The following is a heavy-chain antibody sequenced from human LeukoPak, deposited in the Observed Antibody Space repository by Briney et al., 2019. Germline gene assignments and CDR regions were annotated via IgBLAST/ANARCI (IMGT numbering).Heavy chain of an antibody. D-gene: IGHD3-10*01. J-gene: IGHJ4*02. CDR3: ARAEPYGEYYFDC. V-gene: IGHV3-66*02. CDR1: GFTVSSNY. CDR2: IYSGGST. Sequence: PGGSLRLSCAASGFTVSSNYMSWVRQAPGKGLEWVSVIYSGGSTYYADSVKGRFTISRDNSKNTLYLQMNSLRAEDTAVYYCARAEPYGEYYFDCWGQGTLVTVSS.